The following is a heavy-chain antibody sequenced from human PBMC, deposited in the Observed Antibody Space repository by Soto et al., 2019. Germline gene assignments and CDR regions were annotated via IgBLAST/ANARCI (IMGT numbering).Heavy chain of an antibody. Sequence: QVQLVQSGAEVKKPGSSVKVSCKASGGTFSNYAINWVRQAPGQGLEWMGVIIPLFGTANYAQKFQGRVTITADESTSTAYLDLSSLRSEDTAVYYCARPVEMATISRSYLFYWGQGTLVTVSS. CDR2: IIPLFGTA. CDR3: ARPVEMATISRSYLFY. J-gene: IGHJ4*02. CDR1: GGTFSNYA. V-gene: IGHV1-69*01. D-gene: IGHD5-12*01.